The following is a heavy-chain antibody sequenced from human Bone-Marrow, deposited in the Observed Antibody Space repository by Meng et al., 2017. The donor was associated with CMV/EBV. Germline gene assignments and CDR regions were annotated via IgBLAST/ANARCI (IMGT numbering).Heavy chain of an antibody. V-gene: IGHV3-74*01. J-gene: IGHJ5*02. CDR3: ARKAAAGTPGSNWFDP. CDR1: GFTFSSYW. CDR2: INSDGSST. Sequence: GESLKISCAASGFTFSSYWMHWVRQAPGKGLVWVSRINSDGSSTSYADSVKGRFTISRDNAKNTLYLQMNSLRAEDTAVYYCARKAAAGTPGSNWFDPCGQGTLVTVSS. D-gene: IGHD6-13*01.